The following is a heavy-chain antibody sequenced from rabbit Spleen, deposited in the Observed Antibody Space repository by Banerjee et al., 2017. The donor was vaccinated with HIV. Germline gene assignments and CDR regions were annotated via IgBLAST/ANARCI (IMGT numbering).Heavy chain of an antibody. V-gene: IGHV1S40*01. D-gene: IGHD1-1*01. CDR1: GFSFSSNYY. CDR3: ARDLDGVIGWNFGW. J-gene: IGHJ4*01. CDR2: IDTGSSGYT. Sequence: QSLEESGGDLVKPGASLTLTCTASGFSFSSNYYMCWVRQAPGKGLEWIACIDTGSSGYTYYATWATGRFTFSKTSSTTVTLQMTSLTAADTATYFCARDLDGVIGWNFGWWGPGTLVTVS.